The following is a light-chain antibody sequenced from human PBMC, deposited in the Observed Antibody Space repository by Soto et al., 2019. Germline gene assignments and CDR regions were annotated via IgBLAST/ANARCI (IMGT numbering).Light chain of an antibody. Sequence: VMTQSPDTLSASPGERATLSCRASQSVSSNLAWYQQKPGQAPRLLIYDASNRATGIPARFSGSGSGTDFTLTISSLEPEDFAVYYCQQRSNWPTWTFGQGTKVDIK. J-gene: IGKJ1*01. CDR2: DAS. CDR3: QQRSNWPTWT. V-gene: IGKV3-11*01. CDR1: QSVSSN.